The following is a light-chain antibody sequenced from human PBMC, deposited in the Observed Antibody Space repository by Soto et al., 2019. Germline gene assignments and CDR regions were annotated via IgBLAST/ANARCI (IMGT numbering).Light chain of an antibody. V-gene: IGLV2-23*01. CDR2: EGT. CDR3: CSYAGSSFYV. Sequence: AVLTQPASVSGYPGHAITISCTGTSSDVGSYNLVSWYQQHPGKAPKLMIYEGTKRPSGVSNRFSGSKSGNTASLTISGLQAEDEADYYCCSYAGSSFYVFGTGTKVTVL. J-gene: IGLJ1*01. CDR1: SSDVGSYNL.